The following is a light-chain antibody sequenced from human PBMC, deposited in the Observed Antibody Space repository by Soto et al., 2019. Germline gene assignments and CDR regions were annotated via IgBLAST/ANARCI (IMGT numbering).Light chain of an antibody. V-gene: IGLV2-23*01. CDR1: SSDVGSYNL. J-gene: IGLJ7*01. Sequence: QSALTQPASVSGSPGQSITISCTGTSSDVGSYNLVSWYQQHPGKAPKLMIYEGSKRPSGVSNRFSGSKSGNTASLTISGLKAEDEADYSCCSYAGSSTSSVFGGGTQLTVL. CDR2: EGS. CDR3: CSYAGSSTSSV.